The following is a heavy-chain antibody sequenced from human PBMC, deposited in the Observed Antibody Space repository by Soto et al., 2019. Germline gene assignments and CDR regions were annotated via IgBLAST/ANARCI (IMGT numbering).Heavy chain of an antibody. V-gene: IGHV1-3*05. CDR1: GYTSTSYA. J-gene: IGHJ6*02. CDR2: INAGNGNT. Sequence: QVQLVQSGAEEKKPGASVKVSCKASGYTSTSYAMHWVRQAPGQRLEWMGWINAGNGNTKYSQKFQGRVTITRDTSASTAYMELSSLRSEDTAVYYWARDPSYYGMDVWGQGTTVTVSS. CDR3: ARDPSYYGMDV.